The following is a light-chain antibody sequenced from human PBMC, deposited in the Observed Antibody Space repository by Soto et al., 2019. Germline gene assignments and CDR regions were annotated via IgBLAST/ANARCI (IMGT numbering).Light chain of an antibody. CDR1: SSDVGGYNS. V-gene: IGLV2-14*03. Sequence: QSALTQPASVSGSPGQSTAISCTGTSSDVGGYNSASWYQQHPGKAPKLLIYDVSNRPSGVSNRFSGSKSGNTASLTISGLQAEDEADYYCSSYSTGGSYVFGTGTKLTVL. CDR2: DVS. J-gene: IGLJ1*01. CDR3: SSYSTGGSYV.